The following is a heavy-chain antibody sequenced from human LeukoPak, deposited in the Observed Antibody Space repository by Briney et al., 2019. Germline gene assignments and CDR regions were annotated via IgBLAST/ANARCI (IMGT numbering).Heavy chain of an antibody. D-gene: IGHD6-19*01. J-gene: IGHJ2*01. CDR3: ARAETGIAVAGRYWYFDL. CDR1: GFTFSDYY. Sequence: PGGSLRLSCAASGFTFSDYYMSCIRQAPGKGLEWVSYISSSSSYTNYADSVKGRFTISRDNAENSLYLQMNSLRAEDTAVYYCARAETGIAVAGRYWYFDLWGRGTLVTVSS. V-gene: IGHV3-11*06. CDR2: ISSSSSYT.